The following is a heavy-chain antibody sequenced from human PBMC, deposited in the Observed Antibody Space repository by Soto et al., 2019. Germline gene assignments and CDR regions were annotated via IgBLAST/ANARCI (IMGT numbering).Heavy chain of an antibody. CDR2: IYFTGTT. CDR1: GGSISSGTSY. J-gene: IGHJ4*02. V-gene: IGHV4-31*03. D-gene: IGHD5-18*01. CDR3: ASITIRGYSYATDY. Sequence: SETLSLTCNVSGGSISSGTSYWTWIRQHPGEGLEWIGHIYFTGTTYSNPSLRSRLTISVDTSKNQFSLKLTSVTAADTATYYCASITIRGYSYATDYCGLRTLVTGST.